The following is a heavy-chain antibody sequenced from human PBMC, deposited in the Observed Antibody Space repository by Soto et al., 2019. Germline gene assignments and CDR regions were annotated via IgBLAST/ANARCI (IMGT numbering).Heavy chain of an antibody. CDR3: ARDREVWLRGWGFDP. CDR1: GGSIKNYY. CDR2: IYYSGST. D-gene: IGHD2-21*01. V-gene: IGHV4-59*01. Sequence: QVQLQESGPGLVRPSETLSLTCSVSGGSIKNYYWNWIRQARGKGLEWIGYIYYSGSTNYHPSIRSRFPISVDTSKNQFPLKLTSVTAADTAVYYCARDREVWLRGWGFDPWGQGALVTVSS. J-gene: IGHJ5*02.